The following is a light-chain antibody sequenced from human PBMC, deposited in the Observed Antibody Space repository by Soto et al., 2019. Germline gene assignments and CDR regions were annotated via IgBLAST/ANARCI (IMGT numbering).Light chain of an antibody. CDR1: SSNIGSNS. CDR2: SNN. Sequence: QTVVTQPPSASGTPGQRVTISCSGSSSNIGSNSVNWYQQLPGKAPKLLIYSNNQRPSGVPDRFSGSKSGTSASLAISGLQSEDEADYYCAAWDDSLNGAVFGGGTQLTVL. J-gene: IGLJ7*01. V-gene: IGLV1-44*01. CDR3: AAWDDSLNGAV.